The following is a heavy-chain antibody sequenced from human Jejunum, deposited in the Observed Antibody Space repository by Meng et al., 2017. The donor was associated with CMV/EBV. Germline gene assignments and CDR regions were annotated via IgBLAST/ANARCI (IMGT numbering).Heavy chain of an antibody. V-gene: IGHV3-7*01. CDR1: GFTFSAYW. Sequence: RLSCAVSGFTFSAYWMNWARQVPGKGLEWVANIRPDGSGKYYLDSVKGRFTISRDNSKNSVYLQMNNLTAEDTAMYYCGRGDPDYWGQGTLVTVSS. CDR3: GRGDPDY. CDR2: IRPDGSGK. J-gene: IGHJ4*02.